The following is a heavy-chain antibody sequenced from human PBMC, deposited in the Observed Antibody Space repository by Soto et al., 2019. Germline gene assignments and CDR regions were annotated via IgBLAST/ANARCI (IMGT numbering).Heavy chain of an antibody. CDR2: INAGNGNT. V-gene: IGHV1-3*01. CDR3: AREQIGSSGWSATQYYYYYYGMDV. Sequence: ASVKVSCTASGYTFTSYAMHWVRQAPGQRLEWMGWINAGNGNTKYSQKFQGRVTITRDTSASTAYMELSSLRSEDTAVYYCAREQIGSSGWSATQYYYYYYGMDVWGQGTTVTVSS. CDR1: GYTFTSYA. D-gene: IGHD6-19*01. J-gene: IGHJ6*02.